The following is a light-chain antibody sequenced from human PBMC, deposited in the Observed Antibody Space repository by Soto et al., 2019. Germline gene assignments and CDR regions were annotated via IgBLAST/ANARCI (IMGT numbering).Light chain of an antibody. CDR3: CSYAGSVV. J-gene: IGLJ2*01. V-gene: IGLV2-23*01. CDR1: SSDVGSYNL. Sequence: ALTQPASVSGSPGQSITISCTGTSSDVGSYNLVSWYQQHPGKAPKLMIYEGSKRPSGVSNRFSGSKSGNTASLTISGLQAEDEADYYCCSYAGSVVFGGGTKVTVL. CDR2: EGS.